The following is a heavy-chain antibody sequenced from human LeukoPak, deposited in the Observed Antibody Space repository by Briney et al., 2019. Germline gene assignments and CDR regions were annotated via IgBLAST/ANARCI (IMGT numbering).Heavy chain of an antibody. J-gene: IGHJ4*02. Sequence: SETLSLTCTVSGGSISSSSYYWGWIRQPPGKGLEWIGSIYYSGITYYNPSLKSRVTILGDTSKNQFSLKVSSVTAADTAIYYCARDASRIQLWPLWGQGTLVTVSS. CDR3: ARDASRIQLWPL. CDR1: GGSISSSSYY. D-gene: IGHD5-18*01. CDR2: IYYSGIT. V-gene: IGHV4-39*07.